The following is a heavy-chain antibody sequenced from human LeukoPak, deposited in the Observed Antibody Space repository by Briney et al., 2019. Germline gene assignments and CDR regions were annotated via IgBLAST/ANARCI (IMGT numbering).Heavy chain of an antibody. CDR1: GGSISSSSYY. Sequence: SETLSLTCTVSGGSISSSSYYWGWIRQPPGKGLEWIGSIYYSGSTYYNPSLKSRVTISVDTSKNQFSLKLSSVTAADTAVYYCAGSYGSRSLDYWGQGTLVTVSS. D-gene: IGHD3-10*01. V-gene: IGHV4-39*01. CDR3: AGSYGSRSLDY. CDR2: IYYSGST. J-gene: IGHJ4*02.